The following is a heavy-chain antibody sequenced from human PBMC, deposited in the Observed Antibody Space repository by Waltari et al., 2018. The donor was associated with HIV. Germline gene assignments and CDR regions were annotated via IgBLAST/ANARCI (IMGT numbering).Heavy chain of an antibody. J-gene: IGHJ5*01. Sequence: QMQLQQWGAGPLKPSETLSLTRSVQGGSFSGYYWSWIRQPPGKGLEGIGEISPSTSTQSKPSLKSRVPISVDTSKNQLSLRLKAVTAADTAGFYCASGGAPRPVTTDSWGQGTLVIVSS. CDR1: GGSFSGYY. D-gene: IGHD4-17*01. CDR3: ASGGAPRPVTTDS. V-gene: IGHV4-34*01. CDR2: ISPSTST.